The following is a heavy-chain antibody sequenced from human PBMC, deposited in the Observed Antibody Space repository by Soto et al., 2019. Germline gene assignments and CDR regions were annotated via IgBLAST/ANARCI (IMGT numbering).Heavy chain of an antibody. CDR1: GFTFSNYE. V-gene: IGHV3-48*03. CDR3: ASHRGFYDSSGSYYIDDS. CDR2: ISTSGSTI. J-gene: IGHJ5*02. D-gene: IGHD3-22*01. Sequence: AGGSLRLSCAASGFTFSNYEMNWVRQAPGKGLEWVSYISTSGSTIYYADSVKGRFTISRDNAKNSLYLQMSSLRAEDTALYYCASHRGFYDSSGSYYIDDSWGQGTLVTVSS.